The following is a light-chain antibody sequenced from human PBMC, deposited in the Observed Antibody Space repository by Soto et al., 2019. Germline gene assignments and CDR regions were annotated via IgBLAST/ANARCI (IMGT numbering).Light chain of an antibody. CDR2: GAS. CDR1: QSVSSSY. Sequence: EIVLTQSPGTLSLSPGERATLSCRASQSVSSSYLAWYQQKPGQAPRLLIYGASSTDTGIPDRFSGSGSGTDVTLTISRLEPEDFAVYYCQQYGSSGYTFGQGTKLEIK. CDR3: QQYGSSGYT. V-gene: IGKV3-20*01. J-gene: IGKJ2*01.